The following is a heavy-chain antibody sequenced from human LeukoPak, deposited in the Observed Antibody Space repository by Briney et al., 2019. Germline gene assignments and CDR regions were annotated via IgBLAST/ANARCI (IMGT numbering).Heavy chain of an antibody. D-gene: IGHD2-2*01. CDR3: TKNVTLQPYYYCYPLDV. CDR2: ISGGGGST. CDR1: GFTFDDYV. J-gene: IGHJ6*02. V-gene: IGHV3-43*02. Sequence: PGGSLRLSCEASGFTFDDYVMHWVRQAPGKGLEWVSLISGGGGSTYYADSVKGRFTISRDNSKNSLYLQMNSLRTEDTALYYCTKNVTLQPYYYCYPLDVWGEGTTVTVSS.